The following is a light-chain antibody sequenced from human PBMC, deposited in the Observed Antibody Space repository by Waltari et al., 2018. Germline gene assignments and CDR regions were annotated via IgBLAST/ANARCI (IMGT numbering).Light chain of an antibody. Sequence: QLVLTQSPSASASLGASVKVTCTLSSGHSDYAIAWHQQQPEKGPRYLMKINSDGSHTKGDGIPDRFSGSSSGTERDLTSSSLQSEDEADYYCQTWGTGIVVFGGGTKLTVL. CDR1: SGHSDYA. CDR3: QTWGTGIVV. V-gene: IGLV4-69*01. CDR2: INSDGSH. J-gene: IGLJ2*01.